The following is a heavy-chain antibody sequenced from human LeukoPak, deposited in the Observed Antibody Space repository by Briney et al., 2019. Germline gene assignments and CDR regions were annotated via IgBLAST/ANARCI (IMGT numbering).Heavy chain of an antibody. CDR3: AKDPGIVGATRPHFDY. V-gene: IGHV3-23*01. Sequence: GGSLRLSCAASGFTFSSYAMSWVRQAPGKGLEWVSAISGSGGSTYYADSVKGRFTISRDNSKNTLYLQMNSLRAEDTAVYYCAKDPGIVGATRPHFDYWGQGTLVTVSS. J-gene: IGHJ4*02. CDR2: ISGSGGST. D-gene: IGHD1-26*01. CDR1: GFTFSSYA.